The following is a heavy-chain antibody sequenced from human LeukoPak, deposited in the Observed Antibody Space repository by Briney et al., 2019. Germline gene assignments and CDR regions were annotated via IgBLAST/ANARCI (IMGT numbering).Heavy chain of an antibody. CDR3: AKDAGGATTVTAEFDY. CDR1: GFTFSSYA. V-gene: IGHV3-23*01. Sequence: GGSLRLSCAASGFTFSSYAMSWVRQAPGKGLEWVSAISGSGGSTYYADSVKGRFTISRDNSKNTLYLQMNSLRAEDTAVYYCAKDAGGATTVTAEFDYWGQGTLVTVSS. D-gene: IGHD4-17*01. J-gene: IGHJ4*02. CDR2: ISGSGGST.